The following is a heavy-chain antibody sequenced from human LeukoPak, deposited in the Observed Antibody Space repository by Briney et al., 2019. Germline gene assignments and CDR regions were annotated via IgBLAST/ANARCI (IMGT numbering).Heavy chain of an antibody. CDR3: ARLKLAVAPRYLGL. CDR2: IYPGDSDT. Sequence: GEPLKISCKGSGYSFASYWIGWVGQLPGKGLGWMGIIYPGDSDTRYSPSFQGQVAISADKSISTAYLQWSSLKASDTAMYYCARLKLAVAPRYLGLWGRGTLVTVSS. J-gene: IGHJ2*01. V-gene: IGHV5-51*01. CDR1: GYSFASYW. D-gene: IGHD6-19*01.